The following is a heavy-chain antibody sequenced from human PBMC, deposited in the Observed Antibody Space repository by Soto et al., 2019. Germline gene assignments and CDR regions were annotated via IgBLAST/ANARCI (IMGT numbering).Heavy chain of an antibody. CDR3: ARGLGSGYDYYYYYYMDV. CDR2: INAGNGNT. D-gene: IGHD5-12*01. CDR1: VYTFTSYA. J-gene: IGHJ6*03. Sequence: GASVKVSCKASVYTFTSYAMHWVRQAPGQRLEWMGWINAGNGNTKYSQKFQGRVTITRDTSASTAYMELSSLRSEDTAVYYCARGLGSGYDYYYYYYMDVWGKGTTVTVSS. V-gene: IGHV1-3*01.